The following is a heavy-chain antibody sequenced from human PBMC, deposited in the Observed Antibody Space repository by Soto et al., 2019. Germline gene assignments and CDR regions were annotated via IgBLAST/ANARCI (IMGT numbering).Heavy chain of an antibody. D-gene: IGHD6-19*01. CDR1: GGSISSSNW. J-gene: IGHJ6*02. Sequence: PSETLSLTCAVSGGSISSSNWWSWVRQPPGKGLEWIGEIYHSGSTNYNPSLKSRVTISVDKSKNQFSLKLSSVTAADTAVYYCARDKNRLYSSVYYYGMDVWGQGTTVTVSS. CDR2: IYHSGST. CDR3: ARDKNRLYSSVYYYGMDV. V-gene: IGHV4-4*02.